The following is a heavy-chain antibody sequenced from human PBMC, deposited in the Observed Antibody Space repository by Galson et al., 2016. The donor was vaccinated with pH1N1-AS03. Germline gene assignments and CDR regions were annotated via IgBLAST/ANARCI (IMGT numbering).Heavy chain of an antibody. CDR3: TQGEGGGPDDD. D-gene: IGHD3-16*01. J-gene: IGHJ4*02. Sequence: SLRLSCAASAFPLRNYALRWVRQAPGKGLEWVSTLGSGSDTHYADSVKGRFTISRDKSKNTMYLQMNSLRAEDTAIYYCTQGEGGGPDDDWGQGTLVTVSS. V-gene: IGHV3-23*01. CDR1: AFPLRNYA. CDR2: LGSGSDT.